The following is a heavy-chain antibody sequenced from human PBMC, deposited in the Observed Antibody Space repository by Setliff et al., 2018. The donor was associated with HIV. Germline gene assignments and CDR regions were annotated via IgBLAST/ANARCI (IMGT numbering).Heavy chain of an antibody. CDR2: VYYSGST. V-gene: IGHV4-59*11. D-gene: IGHD3-16*02. CDR3: ARGGPSSRYFDS. Sequence: PSETLSLTCTLSGGSISGHYWSWIRQPPGKGLEWIGYVYYSGSTNYNPSLKSRVTISVDTSRNHFSLSLSSVTAADTAVYYCARGGPSSRYFDSWGQGTLVTVSS. J-gene: IGHJ4*02. CDR1: GGSISGHY.